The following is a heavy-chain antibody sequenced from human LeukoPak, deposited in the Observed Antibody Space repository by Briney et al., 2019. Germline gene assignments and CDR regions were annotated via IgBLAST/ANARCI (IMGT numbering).Heavy chain of an antibody. CDR2: IYHSGST. V-gene: IGHV4-38-2*01. CDR1: GYSISSGYY. Sequence: SETLSLTCAVSGYSISSGYYWGWIRQPPGKGLEWIRSIYHSGSTYYNPPLKSRVTISVDTSKNQFSLKLSSVTAADTAVYYCARLFQGRGDYWGQGTLVTVSS. D-gene: IGHD3-10*01. J-gene: IGHJ4*02. CDR3: ARLFQGRGDY.